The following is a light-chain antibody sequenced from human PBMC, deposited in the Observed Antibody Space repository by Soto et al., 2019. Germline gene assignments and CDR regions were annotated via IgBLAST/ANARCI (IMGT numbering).Light chain of an antibody. CDR2: EAS. V-gene: IGKV1-5*03. J-gene: IGKJ1*01. CDR1: ETINTL. Sequence: DIQMTQSPSTLSASVGDRVTLTCRASETINTLLAWYQQKPGKAPKLLIYEASSLQSGVPSRFSGSGSGTEFTLTVSSLQSDDFATYYCQQYYSYPWTFGPGTKVEIK. CDR3: QQYYSYPWT.